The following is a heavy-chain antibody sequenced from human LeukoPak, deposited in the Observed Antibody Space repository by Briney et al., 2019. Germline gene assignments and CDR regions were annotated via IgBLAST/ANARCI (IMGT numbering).Heavy chain of an antibody. CDR2: IGPHSTFT. Sequence: ASMKVSCKSSGFTFTDHYIHWVRQAPGQGLEWMGYIGPHSTFTSSPQEFQGRVTMTRDATMSTAYMELTRLTSDDTAVCYCVREGEGPLSKDFDYWGQGTLVTVSS. V-gene: IGHV1-2*02. CDR3: VREGEGPLSKDFDY. D-gene: IGHD2/OR15-2a*01. CDR1: GFTFTDHY. J-gene: IGHJ4*02.